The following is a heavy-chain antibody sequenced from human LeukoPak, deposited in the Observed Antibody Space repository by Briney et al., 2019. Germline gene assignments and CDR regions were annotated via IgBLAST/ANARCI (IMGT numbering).Heavy chain of an antibody. Sequence: PGGSLRLSCAASGFTFSSYWMNWVRQAPGKGLEWVAIIKQDGSVKHYVDSVRGRLTISRDNVKNLLYLQMNSLRAEDAAVYYCAGGQRYLIEYWGQGTLVTVSS. V-gene: IGHV3-7*01. CDR3: AGGQRYLIEY. D-gene: IGHD3-9*01. CDR1: GFTFSSYW. J-gene: IGHJ4*02. CDR2: IKQDGSVK.